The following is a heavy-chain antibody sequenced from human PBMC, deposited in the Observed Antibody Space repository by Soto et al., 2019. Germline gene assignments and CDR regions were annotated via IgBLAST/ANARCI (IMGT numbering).Heavy chain of an antibody. Sequence: WATLSLSCNVAGDSLSTYYWGWLRQPAGKGLEWIGRIYASGSTNYNPSLKGRVSMSVDTSKKQFSLRMISVTAADTAMYYCARSAIPRGGWFRPWGQGVLVTVSS. CDR1: GDSLSTYY. J-gene: IGHJ5*02. V-gene: IGHV4-4*07. D-gene: IGHD2-21*01. CDR3: ARSAIPRGGWFRP. CDR2: IYASGST.